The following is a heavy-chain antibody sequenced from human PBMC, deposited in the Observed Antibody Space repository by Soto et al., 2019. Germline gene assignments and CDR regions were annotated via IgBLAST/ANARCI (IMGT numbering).Heavy chain of an antibody. Sequence: GSLILSSSGSGCTLITYSMNSFRKAPGKGLEWVSYISSSSSTIYYADSVKGRFTISRDNAKNSLYLQMNSLRAEDTAVYYCARGTYGLDIVVVPAAMSEDAFDIWGQGTMVTVSS. J-gene: IGHJ3*02. CDR1: GCTLITYS. CDR3: ARGTYGLDIVVVPAAMSEDAFDI. V-gene: IGHV3-48*01. D-gene: IGHD2-2*01. CDR2: ISSSSSTI.